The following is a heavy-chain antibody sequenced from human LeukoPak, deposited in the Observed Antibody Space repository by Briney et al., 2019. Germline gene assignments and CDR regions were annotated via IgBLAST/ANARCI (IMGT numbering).Heavy chain of an antibody. CDR3: AKGNNVQLWFLGAFFDY. J-gene: IGHJ4*02. CDR1: GFTFSSYA. CDR2: ISGSGGST. V-gene: IGHV3-23*01. Sequence: GGSLRLSCAASGFTFSSYAMSWVRQAPGKGLEWVSAISGSGGSTNYADSVKGRFTISRDNSKNTLYLQMNSLRAEDTAVYYCAKGNNVQLWFLGAFFDYWGQGTLVTVSS. D-gene: IGHD5-18*01.